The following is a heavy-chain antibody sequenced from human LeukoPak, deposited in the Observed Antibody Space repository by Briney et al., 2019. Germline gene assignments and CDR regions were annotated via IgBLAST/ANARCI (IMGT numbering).Heavy chain of an antibody. CDR1: GFTFSSYA. CDR2: ISYDGSNK. CDR3: AKGSRAQGYYFDF. D-gene: IGHD3-10*01. V-gene: IGHV3-30-3*01. Sequence: PGGSLRLSCAASGFTFSSYAMHWVRQAPGKGLEWVAVISYDGSNKYYADSVKGRFTMSRDNSKNTLYLQMNSLRAEDTAVYYCAKGSRAQGYYFDFWGQGTLVTVSS. J-gene: IGHJ4*02.